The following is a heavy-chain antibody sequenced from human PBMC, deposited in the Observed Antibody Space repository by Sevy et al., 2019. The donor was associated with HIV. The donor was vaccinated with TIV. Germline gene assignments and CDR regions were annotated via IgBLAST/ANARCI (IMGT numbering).Heavy chain of an antibody. CDR3: ARYVRGDYPGGFDS. V-gene: IGHV4-39*01. CDR1: GGSIRSTSYY. CDR2: FDYAGTT. J-gene: IGHJ5*01. D-gene: IGHD4-17*01. Sequence: SETLSLTCSVSGGSIRSTSYYWGWIRQPPGKGLEWIASFDYAGTTYYTPALKSRVTISGDMSKNQFSLKLKSVTVADTAFYYGARYVRGDYPGGFDSWGQGTLVTVSS.